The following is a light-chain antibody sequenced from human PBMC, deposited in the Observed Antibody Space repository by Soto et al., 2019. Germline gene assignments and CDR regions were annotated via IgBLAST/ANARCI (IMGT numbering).Light chain of an antibody. CDR1: QSINSY. J-gene: IGKJ1*01. Sequence: DIQMTHATFTLSASVAHRVTITYRASQSINSYLAWYQQKPGKAPQLLIYDASNLKSGVPSRFSGSGSGTDFTLTISSLLPEDLATYFCQQYKGQWTFGQGTKVDIK. V-gene: IGKV1-5*01. CDR3: QQYKGQWT. CDR2: DAS.